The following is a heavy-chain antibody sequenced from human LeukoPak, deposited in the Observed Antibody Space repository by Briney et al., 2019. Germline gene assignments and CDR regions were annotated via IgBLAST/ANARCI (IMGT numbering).Heavy chain of an antibody. CDR1: GYTFTSYA. V-gene: IGHV1-3*01. D-gene: IGHD4-17*01. CDR2: INAGNGNT. J-gene: IGHJ4*02. Sequence: GASVKVSCKASGYTFTSYAMHWVRQAPGQRLEWMGWINAGNGNTKYSQKFQGRVTITRDTSASTAYMELSSLRSEDTAVYYCARIPTYGDCVTDYWGQGTLVTVSS. CDR3: ARIPTYGDCVTDY.